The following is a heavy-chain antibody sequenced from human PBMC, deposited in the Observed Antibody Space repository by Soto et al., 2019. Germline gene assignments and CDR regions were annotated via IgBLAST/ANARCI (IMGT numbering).Heavy chain of an antibody. Sequence: QMQLVQSGPEVKKPGTSVKVSCKTSGFTFSSSAVHWVRQARGHRLRWIGWIDVGSANANYAQMPQERVTISRDMSTSTAYLELSSLRPEDTAVYYCAVEVGRYISGLARHGGPGTLFTFSS. V-gene: IGHV1-58*01. CDR2: IDVGSANA. CDR3: AVEVGRYISGLARH. CDR1: GFTFSSSA. J-gene: IGHJ4*02. D-gene: IGHD1-26*01.